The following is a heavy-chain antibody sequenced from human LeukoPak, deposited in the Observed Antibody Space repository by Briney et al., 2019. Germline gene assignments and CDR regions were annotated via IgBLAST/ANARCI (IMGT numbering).Heavy chain of an antibody. CDR1: GGSISSYY. V-gene: IGHV4-4*07. CDR2: IYTSGST. J-gene: IGHJ6*03. Sequence: PSETLSLTCTVSGGSISSYYWSWIRQPAGKGLEWIGHIYTSGSTNYNPSLKSRVTMSVDTSKNQFSLKLSSVTAADTAVYYCARVYYGSGSSSYYYYMDVWGKGTTVTVSS. D-gene: IGHD3-10*01. CDR3: ARVYYGSGSSSYYYYMDV.